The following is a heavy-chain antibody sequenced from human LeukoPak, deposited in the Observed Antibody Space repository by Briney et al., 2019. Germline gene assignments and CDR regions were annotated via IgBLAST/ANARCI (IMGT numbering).Heavy chain of an antibody. J-gene: IGHJ6*03. D-gene: IGHD3-22*01. CDR2: IYYSGST. CDR3: ARDLRSNYYDSSGYYLSDYYYMDV. CDR1: GGSISSGGYY. Sequence: PSETLSLTCTVSGGSISSGGYYWSWIRRHPGKGLEWIGYIYYSGSTYYNPSLKSRVTISVDTSKNQFSLKLSSVTAADTAVYYCARDLRSNYYDSSGYYLSDYYYMDVWGKGTTVTVSS. V-gene: IGHV4-31*03.